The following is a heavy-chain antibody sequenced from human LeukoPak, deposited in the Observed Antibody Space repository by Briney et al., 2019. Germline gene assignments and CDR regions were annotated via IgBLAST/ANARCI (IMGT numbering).Heavy chain of an antibody. CDR2: IYYSRST. CDR1: GASISSHY. J-gene: IGHJ4*02. V-gene: IGHV4-59*11. CDR3: ARAERTGGDY. D-gene: IGHD3-16*01. Sequence: SETLSLTCTVSGASISSHYWSWLRQPPGKGLEWIGYIYYSRSTNYNPSLKSRVTISVDTSKNQFSLKLNSVTTADTAVYYCARAERTGGDYWGQGTLVTVSS.